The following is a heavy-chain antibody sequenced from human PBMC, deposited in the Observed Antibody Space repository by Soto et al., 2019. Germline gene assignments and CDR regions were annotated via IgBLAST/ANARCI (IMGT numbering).Heavy chain of an antibody. J-gene: IGHJ6*02. Sequence: RLSCAASVFTFSNAWMSWVRQATGKGLEWVGRIKSKTDGGTTDYAATVKGRFTISIDDSKNTLYLQMKSLKTEDTAVYCCTTERSPRPYYYYGMDVWGQGTTVTVSS. CDR1: VFTFSNAW. CDR2: IKSKTDGGTT. V-gene: IGHV3-15*01. D-gene: IGHD4-17*01. CDR3: TTERSPRPYYYYGMDV.